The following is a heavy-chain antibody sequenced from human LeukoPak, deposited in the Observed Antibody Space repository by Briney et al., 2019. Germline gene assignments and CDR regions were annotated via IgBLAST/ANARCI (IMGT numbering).Heavy chain of an antibody. D-gene: IGHD3-22*01. J-gene: IGHJ4*02. CDR2: INPSGGST. CDR1: GYTLTELS. CDR3: ARDLEVYYDSSGKRLDY. Sequence: ASVKVSCKVSGYTLTELSMHWVRQAPGQGLEWMGIINPSGGSTSYAQKFQGRVTMTRDTSTSTVYMELSSLRSEDTAVYYCARDLEVYYDSSGKRLDYWGQGTLVTVSS. V-gene: IGHV1-46*01.